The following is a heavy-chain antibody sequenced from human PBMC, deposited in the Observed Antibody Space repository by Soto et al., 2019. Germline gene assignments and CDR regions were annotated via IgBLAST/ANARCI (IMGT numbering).Heavy chain of an antibody. CDR1: GGSVSSGSYY. V-gene: IGHV4-61*01. Sequence: QVQLQESGPGLVKPSETLSLTCTVSGGSVSSGSYYWSWIRQPPGKGLEWIGYIYYSGSTNYNPSLKSRVTISVDTSKNQFSLKLSSVTAADTAVYYCARDLYGGNSENYSYGMDVWGQGTTVTVSS. CDR2: IYYSGST. J-gene: IGHJ6*02. D-gene: IGHD2-21*02. CDR3: ARDLYGGNSENYSYGMDV.